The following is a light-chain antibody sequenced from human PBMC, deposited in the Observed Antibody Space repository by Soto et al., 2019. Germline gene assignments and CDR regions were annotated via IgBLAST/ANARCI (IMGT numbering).Light chain of an antibody. CDR2: GAS. CDR1: QSVSSSY. Sequence: EIVFTQSPGTLSLSPRERATLSCSASQSVSSSYLAWYQQKPGQAPRLLIYGASYRATGIPDRFSGSGSGTDFTLTINRVEPEDFAVYFCQQYAGSPRTFGQGTKVDI. J-gene: IGKJ1*01. CDR3: QQYAGSPRT. V-gene: IGKV3-20*01.